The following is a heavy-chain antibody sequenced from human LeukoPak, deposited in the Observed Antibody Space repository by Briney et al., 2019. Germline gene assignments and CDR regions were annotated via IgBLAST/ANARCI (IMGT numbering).Heavy chain of an antibody. J-gene: IGHJ6*02. Sequence: GAMRLSCAASGFTISDSWMSCVRQAPGKGLGWVANMNQDGSAKGYVDAVKGRFTISRDNARYSLYLRMSSLRPEDTAVYYCVTYTHWVAGDVWGQGTTVTVSS. CDR2: MNQDGSAK. CDR1: GFTISDSW. V-gene: IGHV3-7*01. D-gene: IGHD3-16*01. CDR3: VTYTHWVAGDV.